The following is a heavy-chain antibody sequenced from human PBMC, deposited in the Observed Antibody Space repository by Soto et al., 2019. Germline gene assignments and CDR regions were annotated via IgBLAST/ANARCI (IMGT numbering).Heavy chain of an antibody. CDR3: ARDTSPVGSVAGIYYDALDA. CDR2: IKEDGREK. D-gene: IGHD3-10*01. Sequence: PGGSLRLSCATSGFSSGSYWMTWIRQAPGRGLEWVANIKEDGREKNYVDSVKGRFTISRDNAKNALYVQMNSLRAEDTGVYYCARDTSPVGSVAGIYYDALDAWG. J-gene: IGHJ3*01. V-gene: IGHV3-7*04. CDR1: GFSSGSYW.